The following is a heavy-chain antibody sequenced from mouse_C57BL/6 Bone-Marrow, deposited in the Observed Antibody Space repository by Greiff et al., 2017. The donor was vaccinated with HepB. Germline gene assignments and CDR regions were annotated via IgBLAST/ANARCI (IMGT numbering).Heavy chain of an antibody. D-gene: IGHD2-2*01. CDR2: ISSGSSTI. J-gene: IGHJ3*01. V-gene: IGHV5-17*01. CDR1: GFTFSDYG. CDR3: ARRGVTRVLFAY. Sequence: VQLQQSGGGLVKPGGSLKLSCAASGFTFSDYGMHWVRQAPEKGLEWVAYISSGSSTIYYADTVKCRFTISRNNAKNTLFLQMTRLRSEDTAMYYCARRGVTRVLFAYWGQGTLVTVSA.